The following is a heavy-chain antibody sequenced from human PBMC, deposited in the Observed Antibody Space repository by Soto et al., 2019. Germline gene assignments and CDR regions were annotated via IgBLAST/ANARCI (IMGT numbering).Heavy chain of an antibody. CDR2: IYWDDDK. CDR1: GFSLSTRAVS. CDR3: AHSDGSGSLTHTFAY. J-gene: IGHJ4*02. D-gene: IGHD3-10*01. Sequence: QITLKESGPTLVKPTQTLTLTCTFSGFSLSTRAVSVGWIRQPPGKALEWLALIYWDDDKRYSPSLKSRLATTKDPSNNQVVLTVTSMDPVDTATYYCAHSDGSGSLTHTFAYWGQGTLVTVSS. V-gene: IGHV2-5*02.